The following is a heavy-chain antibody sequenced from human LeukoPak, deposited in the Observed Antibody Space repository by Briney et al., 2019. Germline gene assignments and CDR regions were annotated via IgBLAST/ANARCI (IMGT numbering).Heavy chain of an antibody. J-gene: IGHJ3*02. CDR1: GFTFSDYY. Sequence: GGSLRLSCAASGFTFSDYYMSWIRQAPGKGLEWVSYIPNSGSTIYYADSVKGRFTISRDNAKNSLYLQMDSLRAEDTALYYRARGLWFGDLSAFDIWGQGTMVTVSS. D-gene: IGHD3-10*01. CDR2: IPNSGSTI. CDR3: ARGLWFGDLSAFDI. V-gene: IGHV3-11*01.